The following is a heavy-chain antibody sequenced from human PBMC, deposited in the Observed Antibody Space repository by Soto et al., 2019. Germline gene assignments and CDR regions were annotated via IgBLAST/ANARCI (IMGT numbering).Heavy chain of an antibody. CDR1: GGSISSSSYY. V-gene: IGHV4-39*01. J-gene: IGHJ5*02. CDR2: IYYSGST. D-gene: IGHD3-9*01. CDR3: ASSYYDILTGRRNNWFDP. Sequence: QLQLQESGPGLVKPSETLSLTCTVSGGSISSSSYYWGWIRQPPGKGLEWIGSIYYSGSTYYNPSLKSRVTISVDTSKNQFSLKLSSVTAADTAVYYCASSYYDILTGRRNNWFDPWGQGTLVTVSS.